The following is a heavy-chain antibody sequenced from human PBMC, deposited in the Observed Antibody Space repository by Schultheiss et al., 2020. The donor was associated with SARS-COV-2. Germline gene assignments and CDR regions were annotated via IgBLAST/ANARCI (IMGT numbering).Heavy chain of an antibody. CDR2: ISRNSGST. CDR1: GFTFEDYA. D-gene: IGHD3-16*01. Sequence: SLKISCVASGFTFEDYAMHWVRQVPGKGLEWVSGISRNSGSTDFANSVKGRFTISRDNSKNTLYLQMDSLRAEDTAVYYCAKVGWVGYWGQGTLVTVSS. CDR3: AKVGWVGY. V-gene: IGHV3-9*01. J-gene: IGHJ4*02.